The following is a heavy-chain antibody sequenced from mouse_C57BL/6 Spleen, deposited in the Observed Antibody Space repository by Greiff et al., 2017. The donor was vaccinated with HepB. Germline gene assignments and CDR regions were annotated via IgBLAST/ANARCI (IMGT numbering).Heavy chain of an antibody. CDR3: AREGTYDGYSAWFAY. D-gene: IGHD2-3*01. CDR2: ISDGGSYT. V-gene: IGHV5-4*01. J-gene: IGHJ3*01. Sequence: EVKLVESGGGLVKPGGSLKLSCAASGFTFSSYAMSWVRQTPEKRLEWVATISDGGSYTYYPDNVKGRFTISRDNAKNNLYLQMSHLKSEDTAMYYCAREGTYDGYSAWFAYWGQGTLVTVSA. CDR1: GFTFSSYA.